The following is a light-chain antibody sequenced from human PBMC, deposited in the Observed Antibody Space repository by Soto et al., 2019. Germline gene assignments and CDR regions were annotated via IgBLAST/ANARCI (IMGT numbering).Light chain of an antibody. J-gene: IGKJ5*01. CDR2: DAS. CDR3: QQRSNWPPIT. Sequence: IVLTQSPGTLSLSPWERATLSCRASHTISSSYLAWYQQKPGQAPRLLIYDASNRATGIPARFSGSGSGTDFTLTISSLEPEDFAVYYCQQRSNWPPITFGRGTRLEIK. V-gene: IGKV3D-20*02. CDR1: HTISSSY.